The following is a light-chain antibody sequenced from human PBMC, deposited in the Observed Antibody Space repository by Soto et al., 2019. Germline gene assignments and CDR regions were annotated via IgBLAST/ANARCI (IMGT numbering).Light chain of an antibody. J-gene: IGLJ3*02. CDR3: SSYASSSTRV. V-gene: IGLV2-14*01. CDR1: SGNVGGNNY. Sequence: QSALTQPASVSGSPGQSITISCTRTSGNVGGNNYVSWYQEHPGKAPKLMIYEVSNRPAGISNRFSGSKSGNTASLTISGLQAEDEADYYCSSYASSSTRVFGGGTKLTVL. CDR2: EVS.